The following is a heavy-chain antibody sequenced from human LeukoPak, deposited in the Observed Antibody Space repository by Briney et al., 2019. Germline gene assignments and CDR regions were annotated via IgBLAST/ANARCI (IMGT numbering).Heavy chain of an antibody. CDR3: ARTEDYIPEDWFDP. CDR2: IYGSGST. J-gene: IGHJ5*02. V-gene: IGHV4-59*08. D-gene: IGHD3-16*01. Sequence: SETLSLTCTVSGGSISSYYWSWIRQPPGKGLEWIGHIYGSGSTNYNPSLKSRVTLSVDTSKNQFSLKLSSVTAADTAVYYCARTEDYIPEDWFDPWGQGTLVTVSS. CDR1: GGSISSYY.